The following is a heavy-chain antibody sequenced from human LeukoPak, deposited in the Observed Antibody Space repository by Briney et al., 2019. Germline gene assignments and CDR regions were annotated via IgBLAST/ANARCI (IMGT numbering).Heavy chain of an antibody. CDR3: ARGLGRQQLVSPFDH. J-gene: IGHJ4*02. CDR1: GYSISSGYY. D-gene: IGHD6-13*01. Sequence: SETLSLTCTVSGYSISSGYYWGWIRQPPGKGLEWLASIYHSGTIYYNPSLKSRVTISVDTSKNQFSLKLTSVTAADTAVYYCARGLGRQQLVSPFDHWGQGTLVTVSS. V-gene: IGHV4-38-2*02. CDR2: IYHSGTI.